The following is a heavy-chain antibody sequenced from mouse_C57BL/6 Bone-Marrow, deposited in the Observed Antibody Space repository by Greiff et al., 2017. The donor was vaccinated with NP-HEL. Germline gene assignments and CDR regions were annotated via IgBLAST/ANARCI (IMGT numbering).Heavy chain of an antibody. J-gene: IGHJ4*01. V-gene: IGHV1-9*01. CDR3: ARIHYYGSSSYYAMGC. D-gene: IGHD1-1*01. CDR1: GYTFTGYW. Sequence: QVQLKQSGAELMKPGASVKLSCKATGYTFTGYWIEWVKQRPGHGLEWIGEILPGSGSTNYNEKFKGKATFTADTSSNTAYMQLSSLTTEDSAIYYCARIHYYGSSSYYAMGCWGQGTSVTVSS. CDR2: ILPGSGST.